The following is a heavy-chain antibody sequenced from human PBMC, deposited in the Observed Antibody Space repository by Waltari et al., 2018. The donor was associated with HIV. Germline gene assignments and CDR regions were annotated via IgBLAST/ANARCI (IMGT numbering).Heavy chain of an antibody. CDR1: GFTVGRNY. CDR2: LYSGGST. J-gene: IGHJ1*01. Sequence: EVQLVESGGGLVQPGGSLRLSCVASGFTVGRNYMSWVRQAPGKGLEWVSVLYSGGSTYYADSVKGRFTISRDDSKNTLYLQMNSLRPEDTAVYYCAREVGFQHWGQGTLVTVSS. V-gene: IGHV3-66*02. D-gene: IGHD1-26*01. CDR3: AREVGFQH.